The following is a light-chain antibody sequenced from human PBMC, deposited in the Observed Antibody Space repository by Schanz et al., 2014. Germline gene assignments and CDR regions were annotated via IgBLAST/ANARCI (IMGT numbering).Light chain of an antibody. J-gene: IGLJ2*01. V-gene: IGLV2-14*01. CDR3: SSYALSTTFVI. CDR2: DVT. Sequence: QSVLTQPGSVSGSPGQSITIPCTGTSSDVGDYNYVSWYQQHPGKVPKLIIYDVTSRPSGVSNRFSGSKSGNTASLTISGLQAEDEADYSCSSYALSTTFVIFGGGTKLTVL. CDR1: SSDVGDYNY.